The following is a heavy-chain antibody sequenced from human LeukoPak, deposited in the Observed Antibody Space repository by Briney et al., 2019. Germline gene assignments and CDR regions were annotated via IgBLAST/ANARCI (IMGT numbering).Heavy chain of an antibody. CDR1: GGSISSGGYY. V-gene: IGHV4-31*03. CDR3: ARLKTILRYFDWFPYYYGMDV. Sequence: PSETLSLTCTVSGGSISSGGYYWSWIRQHPRKGLEWIGYIYYSGSTYYNPSLKSRVTISVDTSKNQFSLKLSSVTAADTAVYYCARLKTILRYFDWFPYYYGMDVWGQGTTVTVSS. D-gene: IGHD3-9*01. CDR2: IYYSGST. J-gene: IGHJ6*02.